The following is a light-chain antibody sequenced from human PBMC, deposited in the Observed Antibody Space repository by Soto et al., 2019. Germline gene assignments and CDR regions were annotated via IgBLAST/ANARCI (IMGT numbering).Light chain of an antibody. V-gene: IGLV2-8*01. CDR3: SSYAGSNNYV. CDR1: SSDVGGYNY. J-gene: IGLJ1*01. CDR2: EVS. Sequence: QSVLPQPASVSGSPGHSITISCTGTSSDVGGYNYVSWYQQHPGKAPKLMIYEVSKRPSGVPDRFSGSKSGNTASLTVSGLQAEDEADYYCSSYAGSNNYVFGTGTKVTVL.